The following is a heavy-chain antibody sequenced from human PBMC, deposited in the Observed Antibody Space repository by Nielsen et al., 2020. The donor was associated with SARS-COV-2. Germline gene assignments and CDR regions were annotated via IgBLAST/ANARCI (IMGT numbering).Heavy chain of an antibody. D-gene: IGHD4/OR15-4a*01. CDR3: ARDAGTNYAFDI. Sequence: SETLSLTCTVSGGSISSSSYYWGWTRQPPGKGLEWIGSIYYSGSTYYNPSLKSRVTISVDTSKNQFSLKLSSVTAADTAVYYCARDAGTNYAFDIWGQGTMVTVSS. V-gene: IGHV4-39*07. J-gene: IGHJ3*02. CDR2: IYYSGST. CDR1: GGSISSSSYY.